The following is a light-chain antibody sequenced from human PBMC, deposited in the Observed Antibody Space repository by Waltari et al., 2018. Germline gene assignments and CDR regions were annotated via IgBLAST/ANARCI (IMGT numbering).Light chain of an antibody. J-gene: IGLJ3*02. CDR2: DVS. CDR3: SSQSSNNVVL. Sequence: QSALPQPASVSGSPGQSITISCTGISSDVGSYNSVSWYQDHPGQGPKVIIYDVSDRPSGVSARFSGSKSGNTASLTISGLQAEDEADYYCSSQSSNNVVLFGGGTKVTVL. V-gene: IGLV2-14*03. CDR1: SSDVGSYNS.